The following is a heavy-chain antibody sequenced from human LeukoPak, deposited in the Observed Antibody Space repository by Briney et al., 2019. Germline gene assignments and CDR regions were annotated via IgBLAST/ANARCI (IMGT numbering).Heavy chain of an antibody. Sequence: GGSLRLSCAASGFTFSSYGMSWVRQAPGKGLEWVSAISGSGGSTYHADSVKGRFTISRDNSKNTLYLQMNSLRAEDTAVYYCAKGGSYRSQPYFDYWGQGTPVTVSS. CDR2: ISGSGGST. CDR1: GFTFSSYG. D-gene: IGHD3-16*02. CDR3: AKGGSYRSQPYFDY. V-gene: IGHV3-23*01. J-gene: IGHJ4*02.